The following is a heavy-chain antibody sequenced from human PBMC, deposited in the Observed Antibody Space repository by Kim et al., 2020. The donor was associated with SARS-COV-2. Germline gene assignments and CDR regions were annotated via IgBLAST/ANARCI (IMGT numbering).Heavy chain of an antibody. V-gene: IGHV4-34*01. CDR3: ARREKYSYGTGAFDI. CDR1: GGSFSGYY. D-gene: IGHD5-18*01. CDR2: INHSGST. J-gene: IGHJ3*02. Sequence: SETLSLTCAVYGGSFSGYYWSWIRQPPGKGLEWIGEINHSGSTNYNPSLKSRVTISVDTSKNQFSLKLSSVTAADTAVYYCARREKYSYGTGAFDIWGQG.